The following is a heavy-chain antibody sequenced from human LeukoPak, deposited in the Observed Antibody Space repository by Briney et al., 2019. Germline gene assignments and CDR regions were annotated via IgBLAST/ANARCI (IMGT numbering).Heavy chain of an antibody. V-gene: IGHV1-2*02. CDR1: GYTFTVYY. CDR2: INPNSGGT. CDR3: AREDTAAAVYYFDY. D-gene: IGHD6-13*01. Sequence: ASVKVSCKASGYTFTVYYMHWVRQAPGQGLGWMGWINPNSGGTNYAQKFQGRVTMTRDTSISTAYMELSRLRSDDTAVYYCAREDTAAAVYYFDYWGQGTLVTVSS. J-gene: IGHJ4*02.